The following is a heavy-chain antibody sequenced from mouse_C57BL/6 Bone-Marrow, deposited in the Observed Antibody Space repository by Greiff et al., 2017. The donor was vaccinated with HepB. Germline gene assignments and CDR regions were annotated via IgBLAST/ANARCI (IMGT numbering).Heavy chain of an antibody. Sequence: EVQVVESGPGLVKPSQSLSLTCSVTGYSITSGYYWNWIRQFPGNKLEWMGYISYDGSNNYNPSLKNRISITRDTSKNQFFLKLNSVTTEDTATYYCARKGWLLQRAWFAYWGQGTLVTVSA. D-gene: IGHD2-3*01. V-gene: IGHV3-6*01. J-gene: IGHJ3*01. CDR1: GYSITSGYY. CDR3: ARKGWLLQRAWFAY. CDR2: ISYDGSN.